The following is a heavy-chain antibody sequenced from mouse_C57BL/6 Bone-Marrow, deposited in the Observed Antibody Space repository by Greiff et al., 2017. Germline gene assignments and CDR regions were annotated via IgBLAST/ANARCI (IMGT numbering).Heavy chain of an antibody. J-gene: IGHJ2*01. CDR2: IYPGSGST. CDR1: GYTFTSYW. V-gene: IGHV1-55*01. D-gene: IGHD1-1*01. CDR3: ARRDGSSYYFDY. Sequence: VQLQQPGAELVKPGASVKMSCKVSGYTFTSYWITWVKQRPGQGLEWIGDIYPGSGSTNYNEKFKSKATLTVDTSSSTAYMQLSSLTSEDSAVYYCARRDGSSYYFDYWGQGTTRTVSS.